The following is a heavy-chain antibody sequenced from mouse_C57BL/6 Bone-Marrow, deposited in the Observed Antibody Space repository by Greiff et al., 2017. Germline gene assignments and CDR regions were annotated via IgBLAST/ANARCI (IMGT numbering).Heavy chain of an antibody. D-gene: IGHD2-4*01. V-gene: IGHV1-54*01. J-gene: IGHJ3*01. Sequence: QVQLQQSGAELVRPGTSVKVSCKASGYAFTNYLIEWVKQRPGQGLEWIGVINPGSGGTNYNEKFKGKATLTAEKSSSTAYMQLSSLTSEDSAVYFCARDDYDGFAYWGQGTLVTVSA. CDR2: INPGSGGT. CDR3: ARDDYDGFAY. CDR1: GYAFTNYL.